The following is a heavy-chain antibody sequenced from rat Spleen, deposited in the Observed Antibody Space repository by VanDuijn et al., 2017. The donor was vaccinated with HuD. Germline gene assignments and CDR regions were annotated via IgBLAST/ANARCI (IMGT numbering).Heavy chain of an antibody. CDR3: ARPSYGYPFAY. V-gene: IGHV5-29*01. Sequence: EVQLVESGGGLVQPGRSMKLSCAASGFTFSNYDMAWVRQAPTKGLEWVASINFDGSGTYYRDSVKGRFTISRDNAKSTLYLQMDSLKSEDTATYYCARPSYGYPFAYWGQGTLVAVSS. D-gene: IGHD1-7*01. CDR1: GFTFSNYD. CDR2: INFDGSGT. J-gene: IGHJ3*01.